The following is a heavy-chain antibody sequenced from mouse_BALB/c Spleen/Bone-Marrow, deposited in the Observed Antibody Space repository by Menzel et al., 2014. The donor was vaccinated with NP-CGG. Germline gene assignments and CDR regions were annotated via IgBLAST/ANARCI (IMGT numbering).Heavy chain of an antibody. Sequence: QVQLQQSGAELVKPGASVKLSCKASGYTFTSYYMYWVNQRPGQGLEWFGEINPSNGGTNFNEKFKNKATLTVDKSSITAYMQLSSVASEDSAVYYCSRGRRDALDYWGQGTSVTVSS. CDR2: INPSNGGT. J-gene: IGHJ4*01. V-gene: IGHV1S81*02. CDR1: GYTFTSYY. CDR3: SRGRRDALDY.